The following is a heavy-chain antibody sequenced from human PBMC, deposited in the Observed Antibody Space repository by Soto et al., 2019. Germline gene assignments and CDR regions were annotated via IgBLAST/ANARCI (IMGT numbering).Heavy chain of an antibody. CDR2: IGIGGDT. CDR3: ARGPGSPRYYNGMDV. J-gene: IGHJ6*02. CDR1: GFTLSNHD. Sequence: PGGSLRLSCAASGFTLSNHDMYWVRQATGKSLEWVSAIGIGGDTYYPASVKGRFTISRQNAKNSLYLQMNNLRAGDTAVYYCARGPGSPRYYNGMDVCGQGTTVTVSS. V-gene: IGHV3-13*01. D-gene: IGHD3-10*01.